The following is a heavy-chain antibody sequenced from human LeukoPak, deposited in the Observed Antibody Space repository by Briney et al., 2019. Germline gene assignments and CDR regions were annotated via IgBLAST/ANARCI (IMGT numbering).Heavy chain of an antibody. J-gene: IGHJ6*03. CDR1: GGSFSGYY. CDR2: INHSGST. CDR3: ARGNVVVPAAIGFYYYMDV. Sequence: PSETLSLTYAVYGGSFSGYYWSWIRQPPGKGLEWIGEINHSGSTNYNPSLKSRVTISVDTSKNQFSLKLSSVTAADTAVYYCARGNVVVPAAIGFYYYMDVWGKGTTVTVSS. V-gene: IGHV4-34*01. D-gene: IGHD2-2*02.